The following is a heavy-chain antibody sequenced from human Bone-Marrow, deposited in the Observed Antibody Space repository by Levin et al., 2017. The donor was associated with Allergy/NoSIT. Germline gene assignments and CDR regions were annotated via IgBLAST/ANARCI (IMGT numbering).Heavy chain of an antibody. CDR3: AGAVAGIWGWFDP. Sequence: PGGSLRLSCAASGLTFSSYCMNWVRQAPGKGLEWVSSISKSRSYIYYADSVKGRFTISRDDAKNSLYLQMNNLRAEDTAIYYCAGAVAGIWGWFDPWGRGTLVTVSS. CDR1: GLTFSSYC. CDR2: ISKSRSYI. J-gene: IGHJ5*02. D-gene: IGHD6-19*01. V-gene: IGHV3-21*01.